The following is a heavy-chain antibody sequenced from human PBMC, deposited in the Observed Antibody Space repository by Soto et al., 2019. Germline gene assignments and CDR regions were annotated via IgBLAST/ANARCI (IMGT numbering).Heavy chain of an antibody. V-gene: IGHV1-69*12. D-gene: IGHD6-13*01. J-gene: IGHJ4*02. CDR2: ISPIFGTA. CDR1: GGTFSSYA. CDR3: ARGHGWEISSWFIHFDY. Sequence: QVQLVQSGAEVKKPGSSVKVSCKASGGTFSSYAISWVRQAPGQGLAWMGGISPIFGTANYAQKFQGRVTITADEYTRTAYMEMRSMRSEDTAVYYCARGHGWEISSWFIHFDYWGQGTLVTVSS.